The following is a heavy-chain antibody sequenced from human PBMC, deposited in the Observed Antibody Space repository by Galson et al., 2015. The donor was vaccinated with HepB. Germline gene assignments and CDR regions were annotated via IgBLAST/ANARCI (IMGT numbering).Heavy chain of an antibody. CDR2: ISGSGGST. J-gene: IGHJ6*02. CDR3: AKDGTYYDFWSGYDYYYYGMDV. Sequence: SLRLSCAASGFTFSSYAMSWVRQAPGKGLEWVSAISGSGGSTYYADSVKGRFTISRDNSKNTLYLQMNSLRAEDTAVYYCAKDGTYYDFWSGYDYYYYGMDVWGQGTTVTVSS. V-gene: IGHV3-23*01. CDR1: GFTFSSYA. D-gene: IGHD3-3*01.